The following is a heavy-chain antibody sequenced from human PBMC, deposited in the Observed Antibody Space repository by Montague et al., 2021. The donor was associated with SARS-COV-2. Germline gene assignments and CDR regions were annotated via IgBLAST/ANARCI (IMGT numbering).Heavy chain of an antibody. V-gene: IGHV4-39*02. J-gene: IGHJ3*01. CDR3: ARLKRYFDSSGSPLAFDF. CDR2: IYYTGNT. D-gene: IGHD3-22*01. Sequence: SETLSHTCTVSGGSITNNIDYWAWIRQPPGKGLEWIGSIYYTGNTYYNPSLKSRVTISVVTSKNHFTLKLSSVTAAETAVYYCARLKRYFDSSGSPLAFDFWGQGTKVTVSS. CDR1: GGSITNNIDY.